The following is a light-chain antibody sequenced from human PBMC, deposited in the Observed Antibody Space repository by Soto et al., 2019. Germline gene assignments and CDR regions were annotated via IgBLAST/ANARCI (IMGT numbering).Light chain of an antibody. CDR1: QNITNY. J-gene: IGKJ2*01. CDR2: AAS. V-gene: IGKV1-9*01. Sequence: LTQSPSSLSASVGDRATISCRASQNITNYLGWYQQRSGHAPRVLIYAASTLQGGVPARLSGSGSGTDFTLTVSRQHPEDFANYYGQPLTGTFGQGTTVEIK. CDR3: QPLTGT.